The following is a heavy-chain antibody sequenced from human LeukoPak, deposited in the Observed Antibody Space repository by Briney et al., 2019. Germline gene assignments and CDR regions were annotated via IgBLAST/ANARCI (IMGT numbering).Heavy chain of an antibody. J-gene: IGHJ4*02. V-gene: IGHV4-61*02. D-gene: IGHD3-9*01. CDR1: GGSISSGSYY. CDR2: IYTSGST. CDR3: VGTYDILTGYTPYFDY. Sequence: PSQTLSLTCTVSGGSISSGSYYWSWIRQPAGKGLEWIGRIYTSGSTNYNPSLKSRVTISVDTSKNQFSLKLSSVTAADTAVYYCVGTYDILTGYTPYFDYWGQGTVVTVSS.